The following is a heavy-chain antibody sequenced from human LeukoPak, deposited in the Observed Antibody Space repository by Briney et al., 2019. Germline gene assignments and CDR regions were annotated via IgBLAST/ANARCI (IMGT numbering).Heavy chain of an antibody. V-gene: IGHV4-59*01. Sequence: SETLSLTCTVSDGSISSYCWSWIRQPPGKGLEWIGYIYYSGSTNYNPSLKSRVTISVDTSKNQFSLKLSSVTAADTAVYYCARVYSSGWPYYYGMDVWGQGTTVTVSS. CDR1: DGSISSYC. D-gene: IGHD6-19*01. CDR3: ARVYSSGWPYYYGMDV. CDR2: IYYSGST. J-gene: IGHJ6*02.